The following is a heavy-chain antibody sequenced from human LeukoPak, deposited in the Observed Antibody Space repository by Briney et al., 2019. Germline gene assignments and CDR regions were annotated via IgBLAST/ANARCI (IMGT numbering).Heavy chain of an antibody. CDR3: ARGPNYYYGSGSYSYFDY. D-gene: IGHD3-10*01. J-gene: IGHJ4*02. CDR2: INHSGST. CDR1: GGSFSGYY. Sequence: SETLSLTCAVYGGSFSGYYWSWIRQPPGKGLEWIGEINHSGSTNYNPSPKSRVTISVDTSKNQFSLKLSSVTAADTAVYYCARGPNYYYGSGSYSYFDYWGQGTLVTVSS. V-gene: IGHV4-34*01.